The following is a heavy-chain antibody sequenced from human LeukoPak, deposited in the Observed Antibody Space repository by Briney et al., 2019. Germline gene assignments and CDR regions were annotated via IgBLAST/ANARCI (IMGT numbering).Heavy chain of an antibody. CDR2: FDPEDGET. V-gene: IGHV1-24*01. CDR1: GFTLDELS. Sequence: GASVKVSCKVSGFTLDELSMHWPRQAPGKGPEWMGGFDPEDGETVYAQKFQDRVTLSEDRSTDIAYMELSSLRFEDTAVYYCAIGGYDILTGYKKWGQGTLVTVSS. D-gene: IGHD3-9*01. CDR3: AIGGYDILTGYKK. J-gene: IGHJ4*02.